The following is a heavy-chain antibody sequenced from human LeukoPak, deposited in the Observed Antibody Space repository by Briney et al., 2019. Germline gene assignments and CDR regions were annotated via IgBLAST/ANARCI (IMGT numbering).Heavy chain of an antibody. V-gene: IGHV4-59*01. J-gene: IGHJ1*01. CDR3: ASSWVVAARSQYFQH. CDR2: IYYSGST. Sequence: SETLSLTCTVSGVSISSYYWSWIRQPPGKGLEWIGYIYYSGSTNYNPSLKSRVTISVDTSKNQFSLKLSSVTAADTAVYYCASSWVVAARSQYFQHWGQGTLVTVSS. D-gene: IGHD2-15*01. CDR1: GVSISSYY.